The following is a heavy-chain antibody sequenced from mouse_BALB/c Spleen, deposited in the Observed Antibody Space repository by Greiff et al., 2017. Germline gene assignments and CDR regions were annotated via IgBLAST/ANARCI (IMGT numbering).Heavy chain of an antibody. CDR3: ARDIGSSGYEGFDD. Sequence: EVQRVESGGGLVQPGGSLRLSCATSGFTFTDYYMSWVRQPPGKALEWLGFIRNKANGYTTEYSASVKGRFTISRDNSQSILYLQMNTLRAEDSATYYCARDIGSSGYEGFDDWGQGTTLTVSS. D-gene: IGHD3-1*01. CDR1: GFTFTDYY. CDR2: IRNKANGYTT. J-gene: IGHJ2*01. V-gene: IGHV7-3*02.